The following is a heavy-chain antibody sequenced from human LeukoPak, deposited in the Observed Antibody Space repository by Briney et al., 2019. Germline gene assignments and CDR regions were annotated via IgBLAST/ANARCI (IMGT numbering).Heavy chain of an antibody. V-gene: IGHV3-53*01. CDR3: AGDGNDANWGLEY. CDR1: GFTFSSYA. Sequence: GGSLRLSCAASGFTFSSYAMHWVRQAPGKGLEWVAVIYYGGSTYYTESVRGRFTISRDTSKNTLFLQMNSLRAEDTAVYYCAGDGNDANWGLEYWGQGTLVTVSS. D-gene: IGHD7-27*01. J-gene: IGHJ4*02. CDR2: IYYGGST.